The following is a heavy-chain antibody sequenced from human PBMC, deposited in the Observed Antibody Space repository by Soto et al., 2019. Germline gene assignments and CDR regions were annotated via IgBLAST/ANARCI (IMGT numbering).Heavy chain of an antibody. J-gene: IGHJ4*02. V-gene: IGHV3-33*01. CDR3: ARDRIVGAKAGLFDY. D-gene: IGHD1-26*01. CDR2: IWYDGSNK. Sequence: QVQLVESGGGVVQPGRSLRLSCAASGFTFSSYGMHWVRQAPGKGLEWVAVIWYDGSNKYYADSVKGRFTISRDNSKNTLYLQMNRLRAEDTAVYYCARDRIVGAKAGLFDYWGQGTLVTVSS. CDR1: GFTFSSYG.